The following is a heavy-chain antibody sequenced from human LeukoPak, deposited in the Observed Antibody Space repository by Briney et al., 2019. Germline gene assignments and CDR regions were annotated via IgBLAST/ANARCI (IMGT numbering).Heavy chain of an antibody. CDR1: GFTFSDYY. J-gene: IGHJ5*02. CDR3: ARVVYESSGLPT. Sequence: GGSLRLSCAASGFTFSDYYMSWIRQPPGKGLELVSYISSSSSYTNYADSVKGRFTISRDNAKNSLYLQMNSLRAEDTAVYYCARVVYESSGLPTWGQGALVTVSS. D-gene: IGHD3-22*01. CDR2: ISSSSSYT. V-gene: IGHV3-11*06.